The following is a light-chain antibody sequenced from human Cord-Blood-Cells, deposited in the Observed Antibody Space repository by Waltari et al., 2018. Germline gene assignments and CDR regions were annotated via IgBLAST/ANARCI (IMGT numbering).Light chain of an antibody. CDR3: QQYNNWPLT. Sequence: EIVMTKSPATLPVSPGESATLSCRASQSVSSNLDWYQQKPGQAPRLLIYGASTRATGIPARFSGSGSGTEFTLTISSLQSEDFAVYYCQQYNNWPLTFGGGTKVEIK. V-gene: IGKV3-15*01. CDR1: QSVSSN. J-gene: IGKJ4*01. CDR2: GAS.